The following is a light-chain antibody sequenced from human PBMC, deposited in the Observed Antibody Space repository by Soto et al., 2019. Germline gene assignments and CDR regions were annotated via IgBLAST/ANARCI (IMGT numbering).Light chain of an antibody. CDR3: CSYAGTSTFVV. J-gene: IGLJ2*01. CDR2: EVT. CDR1: SSDVGSYNL. Sequence: QSALTQPASVSGSPGQSITISCTGTSSDVGSYNLVSWYQQHPGKAPNLMIYEVTNRPSGVSSRFSGSRSGNTASLTISGLQAEDEADYYRCSYAGTSTFVVFVGGTKVTVL. V-gene: IGLV2-23*02.